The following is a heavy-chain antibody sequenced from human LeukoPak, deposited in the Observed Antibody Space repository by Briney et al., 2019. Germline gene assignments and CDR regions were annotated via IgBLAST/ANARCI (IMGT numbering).Heavy chain of an antibody. V-gene: IGHV3-30*18. CDR3: AKEGWDYTNGDGRIDD. D-gene: IGHD2-8*01. CDR1: GFTFSNYG. Sequence: GRSLRLSCAASGFTFSNYGIHWVRQAPGKGLEWVAVIYSNGRKTYYVDSVKGRFTISRDDSKNTLYLQMNSLRAEDTAIYYCAKEGWDYTNGDGRIDDWGQGTLVTVSS. CDR2: IYSNGRKT. J-gene: IGHJ4*02.